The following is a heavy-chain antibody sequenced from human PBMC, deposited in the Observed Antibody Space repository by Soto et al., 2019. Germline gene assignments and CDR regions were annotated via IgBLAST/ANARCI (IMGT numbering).Heavy chain of an antibody. Sequence: QVQLVQSGAEVKKPGSSVKVSCKASGGTFSSYAISWVRQAPGQGLEWMGGVIPIFGTANYAQKFQGRVTITADESTSTAYMERSSLRSEDTAVYYCARASEALLRFAYDFDYWGQGTLVTVSS. J-gene: IGHJ4*02. CDR2: VIPIFGTA. V-gene: IGHV1-69*01. CDR1: GGTFSSYA. D-gene: IGHD3-3*01. CDR3: ARASEALLRFAYDFDY.